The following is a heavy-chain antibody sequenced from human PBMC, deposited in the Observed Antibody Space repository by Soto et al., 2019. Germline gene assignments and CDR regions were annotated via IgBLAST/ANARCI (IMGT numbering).Heavy chain of an antibody. CDR2: IKQDGSEK. CDR3: ARGVGYYDFWSAYYAAAFDI. CDR1: GFTFSSYW. Sequence: GGSLRLSCAASGFTFSSYWMSWVRQAPGKGLEWVANIKQDGSEKYYVDSVKGRFTISRDNAKNSLYLQMNSLRAEDTAVYYCARGVGYYDFWSAYYAAAFDIWGQGTMVTVSS. V-gene: IGHV3-7*03. D-gene: IGHD3-3*01. J-gene: IGHJ3*02.